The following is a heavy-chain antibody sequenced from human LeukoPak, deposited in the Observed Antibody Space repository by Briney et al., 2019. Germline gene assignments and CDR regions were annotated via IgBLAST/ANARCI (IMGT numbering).Heavy chain of an antibody. CDR1: GFTFSSYS. CDR2: ISSSSSTI. Sequence: QPGGSLRLSCAASGFTFSSYSMNWVRQAPGKGLEWVSYISSSSSTIYYADSVKGRFTISRDNAKNSLHLQMNSLRAEDTAVYYCARSLVAARRELAFDIWGQGTMVTVSS. CDR3: ARSLVAARRELAFDI. J-gene: IGHJ3*02. D-gene: IGHD6-6*01. V-gene: IGHV3-48*01.